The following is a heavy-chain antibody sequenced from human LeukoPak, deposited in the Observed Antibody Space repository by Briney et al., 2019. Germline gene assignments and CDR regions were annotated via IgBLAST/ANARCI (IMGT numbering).Heavy chain of an antibody. Sequence: GGSLRLSCAASGFIFSSHGMNWVRQAPGKGLEWVANIKQDGSEKYYVDSVKGRFTISRDNAKNSLYLQMNSLRAEDTAVYYCARGRLGLRGDAFDIWGQGTMVTVSS. J-gene: IGHJ3*02. CDR2: IKQDGSEK. CDR1: GFIFSSHG. D-gene: IGHD4-17*01. CDR3: ARGRLGLRGDAFDI. V-gene: IGHV3-7*01.